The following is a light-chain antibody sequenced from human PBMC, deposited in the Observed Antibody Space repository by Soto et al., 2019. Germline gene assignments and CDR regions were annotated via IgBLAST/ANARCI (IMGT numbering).Light chain of an antibody. Sequence: QSALTQPASVSGSPGQTIIISCTGTSSDIGGSNSVSWYQHHPDRAPKLILFDVSHRPSKIPDRFSGSQSGTTAFLTISGLQAVDEADYYCSSSSTSGTLVVFGGGTKLTVL. V-gene: IGLV2-14*03. J-gene: IGLJ3*02. CDR2: DVS. CDR3: SSSSTSGTLVV. CDR1: SSDIGGSNS.